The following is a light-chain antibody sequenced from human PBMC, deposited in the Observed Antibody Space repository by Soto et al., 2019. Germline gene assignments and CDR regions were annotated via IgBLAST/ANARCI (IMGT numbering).Light chain of an antibody. V-gene: IGKV3-11*01. CDR3: QQRSNWPPGFT. CDR1: QSVSSY. CDR2: DAS. Sequence: EIVLTQSPATLSLSPGERATLSCRASQSVSSYLAWYQQKPGQAPRLLIYDASNRATGIPARFSGSGSGTDFTLTISSLEPEHFAVYYCQQRSNWPPGFTFGGGTKVEIK. J-gene: IGKJ4*01.